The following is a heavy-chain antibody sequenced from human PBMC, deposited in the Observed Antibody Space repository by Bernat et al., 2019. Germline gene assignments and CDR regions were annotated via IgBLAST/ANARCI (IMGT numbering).Heavy chain of an antibody. CDR1: GFTFSSYE. J-gene: IGHJ4*02. V-gene: IGHV3-48*03. Sequence: EVQLVESGGGLVQPGGSLRLSCAASGFTFSSYEMNWVRQAPGKGLEWVSYISSSGSTIYYADSVKGRFTISRDNAKNSLYLQMNSLRAEDTAVYYCAKDPWEDYGDYPFDYWGQGTLVTVSS. CDR2: ISSSGSTI. D-gene: IGHD4-17*01. CDR3: AKDPWEDYGDYPFDY.